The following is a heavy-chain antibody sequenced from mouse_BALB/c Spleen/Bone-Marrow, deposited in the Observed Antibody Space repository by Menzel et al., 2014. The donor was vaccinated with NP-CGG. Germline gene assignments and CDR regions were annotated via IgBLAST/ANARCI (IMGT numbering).Heavy chain of an antibody. CDR2: IRLKSNNYAT. D-gene: IGHD4-1*01. CDR1: GFTFSNYW. V-gene: IGHV6-6*02. CDR3: TRNWDYFDY. Sequence: EVKLQESGGGSVQPGGSMKLSCVASGFTFSNYWMNWVRQSPEKGLEWVAEIRLKSNNYATHYAESVKGRFTISRDDSKSSVYLQMNNLRAEDTGIYYCTRNWDYFDYWGQGTTLTVSS. J-gene: IGHJ2*01.